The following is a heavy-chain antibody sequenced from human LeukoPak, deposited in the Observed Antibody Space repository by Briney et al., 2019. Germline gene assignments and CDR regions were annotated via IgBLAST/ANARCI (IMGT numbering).Heavy chain of an antibody. CDR3: ARPHGSKSIAARHYWYFDL. Sequence: KGGESLKISCKGSGYSFTGNWIAWGRQMPGKGLEWRGIIILGNSDTRYSPSFQGQVTISADKSISPAYLQWSSLKASDTAMYYCARPHGSKSIAARHYWYFDLWGRGTLVTVSS. J-gene: IGHJ2*01. V-gene: IGHV5-51*01. D-gene: IGHD6-6*01. CDR2: IILGNSDT. CDR1: GYSFTGNW.